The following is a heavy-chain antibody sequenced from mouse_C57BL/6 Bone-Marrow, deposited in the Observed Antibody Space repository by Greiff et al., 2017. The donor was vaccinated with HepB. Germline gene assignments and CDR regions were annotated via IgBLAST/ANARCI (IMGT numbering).Heavy chain of an antibody. J-gene: IGHJ4*01. CDR2: IDPNSGGT. CDR1: GYTFTSYW. Sequence: QVQLKQPGAELVKPGASVKLSCKASGYTFTSYWMHWVKQRPGQGLEWIGRIDPNSGGTKYNEKFKSKATLTVDKPSSTAYMQLSSLTSEDSAVYYCARGTTVVASYYYAMDYWGQGTSVTVSS. CDR3: ARGTTVVASYYYAMDY. D-gene: IGHD1-1*01. V-gene: IGHV1-72*01.